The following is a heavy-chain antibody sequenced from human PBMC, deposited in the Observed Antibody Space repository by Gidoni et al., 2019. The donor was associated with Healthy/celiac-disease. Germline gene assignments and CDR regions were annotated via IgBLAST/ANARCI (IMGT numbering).Heavy chain of an antibody. CDR1: GGTFSSYA. CDR2: IIPSFGTA. J-gene: IGHJ6*02. Sequence: QVQLVQSGAEVKKPGSSVNVSCKASGGTFSSYAISWVRHAPGQGLEWMGGIIPSFGTANYAQKFQGRVTITADESTSTAYMELSSLRSEDTAVYYCATDIVVVPAALMAYGMDVWGQGTTVTVSS. V-gene: IGHV1-69*01. CDR3: ATDIVVVPAALMAYGMDV. D-gene: IGHD2-2*01.